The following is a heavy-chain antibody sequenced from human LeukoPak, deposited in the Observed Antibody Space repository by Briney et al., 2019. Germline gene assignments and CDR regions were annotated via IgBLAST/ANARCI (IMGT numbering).Heavy chain of an antibody. CDR1: GFTFSSYW. CDR3: ARAYDILTGFLSL. CDR2: ISYDGSNK. V-gene: IGHV3-30*03. D-gene: IGHD3-9*01. J-gene: IGHJ4*02. Sequence: PGGSLRLPCAASGFTFSSYWMSWVRQAPGKGLEWVAVISYDGSNKYYADSVKGRFTISRDNSKNTLYLQMNSLRAEDTAVYYCARAYDILTGFLSLWGQGTLVTVSS.